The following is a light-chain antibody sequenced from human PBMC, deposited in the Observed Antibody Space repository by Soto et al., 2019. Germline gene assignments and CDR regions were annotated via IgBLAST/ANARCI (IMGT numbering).Light chain of an antibody. CDR1: RSLVHGDGNTY. Sequence: DIVMTQNPLSSPVTLGQPASISCRSSRSLVHGDGNTYLSWLQQRPGQPPRLLIYKISNRVSGVPDRFSGSGAGTEFTLKISRVEAEDVGVYYCLQATQFPWTFGQGTRVESK. J-gene: IGKJ1*01. V-gene: IGKV2-24*01. CDR3: LQATQFPWT. CDR2: KIS.